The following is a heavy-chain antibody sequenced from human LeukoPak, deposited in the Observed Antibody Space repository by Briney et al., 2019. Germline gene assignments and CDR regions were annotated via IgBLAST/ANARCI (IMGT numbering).Heavy chain of an antibody. J-gene: IGHJ4*02. V-gene: IGHV1-69*13. Sequence: ASVKVSCKASGGTFSSYAISWVRQAPGQGLEWMGGIIPIFGTANYAQKFQGRVTITADESTSTAYMELSSLRSEDTAVYYCARDGAFTIFGVVIIPPSSSGRSLDYWGQGTLVTVSS. D-gene: IGHD3-3*01. CDR2: IIPIFGTA. CDR1: GGTFSSYA. CDR3: ARDGAFTIFGVVIIPPSSSGRSLDY.